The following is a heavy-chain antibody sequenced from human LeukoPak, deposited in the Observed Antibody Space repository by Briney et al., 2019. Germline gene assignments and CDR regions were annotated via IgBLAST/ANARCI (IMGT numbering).Heavy chain of an antibody. CDR3: AKDGGDFWATYYFDY. CDR1: AFTFNNYW. CDR2: ISGSGGST. Sequence: GGSLRLSCVASAFTFNNYWMHWVRQAPGKGLEWVSAISGSGGSTYYADSVKGRFTISRDNSKNTLYLQMNSLRAEDTAVYYCAKDGGDFWATYYFDYWGQGTLVTVSS. V-gene: IGHV3-23*01. D-gene: IGHD3-3*01. J-gene: IGHJ4*02.